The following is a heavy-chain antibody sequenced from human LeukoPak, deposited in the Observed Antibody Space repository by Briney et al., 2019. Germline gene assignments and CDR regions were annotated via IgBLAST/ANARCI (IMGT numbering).Heavy chain of an antibody. Sequence: SETLSLTCTVSGGSISSSSYYWGWIRQPPGKGLEWIGSIYYSGSTYYNPSLKSRVTISVDTSKNQFSLKLSSVTAADTAVYYCARGPRRILYGDYDPKTDYWGQGTLVTVSS. CDR2: IYYSGST. CDR1: GGSISSSSYY. CDR3: ARGPRRILYGDYDPKTDY. D-gene: IGHD4-17*01. J-gene: IGHJ4*02. V-gene: IGHV4-39*07.